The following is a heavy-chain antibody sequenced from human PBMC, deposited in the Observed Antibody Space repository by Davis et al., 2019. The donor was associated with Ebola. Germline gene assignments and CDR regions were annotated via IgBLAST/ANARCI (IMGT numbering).Heavy chain of an antibody. Sequence: AASVKVSCKASGGTFSSYALSWVRQAPGQGLEWMGWISAYNGNTNYAQKLQGRVTMTTDTSTSTVYMELSSLRSEDTAVYYCARFLWYYDSSGYFDYWGQGTLVTVSS. V-gene: IGHV1-18*01. CDR1: GGTFSSYA. CDR3: ARFLWYYDSSGYFDY. J-gene: IGHJ4*02. CDR2: ISAYNGNT. D-gene: IGHD3-22*01.